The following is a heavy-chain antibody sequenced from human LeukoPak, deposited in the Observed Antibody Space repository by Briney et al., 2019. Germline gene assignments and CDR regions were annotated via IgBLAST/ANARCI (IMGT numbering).Heavy chain of an antibody. J-gene: IGHJ4*02. Sequence: GGSLRLSCAASRFTFSSYGMHWVRQAPGKGLEWVAVISYDGSNKYYADSVKGRFTISRDNSKNTLYLQMNSLRAEDTAVYYCAKETLLEYRGSGSAYYFDYWGQGTLVTVSS. CDR1: RFTFSSYG. V-gene: IGHV3-30*18. CDR3: AKETLLEYRGSGSAYYFDY. D-gene: IGHD3-10*01. CDR2: ISYDGSNK.